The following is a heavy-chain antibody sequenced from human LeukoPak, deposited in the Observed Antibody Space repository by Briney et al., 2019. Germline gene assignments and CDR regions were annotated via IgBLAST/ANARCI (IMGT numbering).Heavy chain of an antibody. J-gene: IGHJ5*02. CDR2: IYSRGGT. Sequence: GGPLRLSCGASGFTVSIPFMRWVRQAPGKGLQMVSVIYSRGGTYYAASVKGRFTISRDNSNNTVFLQMNNLRAEDTAVYYCARDVGYSSDDFTWGQGVLVIVSS. D-gene: IGHD5-12*01. CDR3: ARDVGYSSDDFT. CDR1: GFTVSIPF. V-gene: IGHV3-66*01.